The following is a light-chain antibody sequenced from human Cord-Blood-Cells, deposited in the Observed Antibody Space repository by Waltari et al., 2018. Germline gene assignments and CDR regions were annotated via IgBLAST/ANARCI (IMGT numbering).Light chain of an antibody. V-gene: IGLV2-14*01. Sequence: QSALTQPASVSGSPGQSITISCTGTSSDVGGYNYVSWYQQHPGKAPKLMIYDVSKRPSGVSNRFSGSKSGNTASLTISGLQAEDEADYYCSSYTSSSTLVVFDGGTKLTVL. CDR1: SSDVGGYNY. J-gene: IGLJ2*01. CDR2: DVS. CDR3: SSYTSSSTLVV.